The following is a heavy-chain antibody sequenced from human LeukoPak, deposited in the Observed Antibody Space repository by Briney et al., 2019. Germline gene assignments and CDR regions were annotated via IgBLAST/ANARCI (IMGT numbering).Heavy chain of an antibody. CDR2: MSPSGDGA. J-gene: IGHJ4*02. D-gene: IGHD1-1*01. CDR1: GGTFSSYA. Sequence: ASVKVSCKASGGTFSSYAISWVRQAPGQGLEWMGVMSPSGDGANYIQKFQGRVTMTRDMSTSTDFMELTSLRPEDTAVYFCTREWPSTGYFDYWGQGTLVTVSS. CDR3: TREWPSTGYFDY. V-gene: IGHV1-46*01.